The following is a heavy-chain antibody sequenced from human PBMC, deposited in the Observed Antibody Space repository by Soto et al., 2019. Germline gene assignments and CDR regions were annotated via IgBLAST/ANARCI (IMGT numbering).Heavy chain of an antibody. Sequence: PGGALKMSCMGSGYSFTTYWIGWVRQMPGKGLEWMGIIYPGDSDTRYSPSFQGQVTISADKSISTAYLQWSSLKASDTAMYYCARLRYCSGGSCYSPPCYCYYGMDVWGQVTTVIVSS. D-gene: IGHD2-15*01. CDR3: ARLRYCSGGSCYSPPCYCYYGMDV. CDR1: GYSFTTYW. V-gene: IGHV5-51*01. J-gene: IGHJ6*02. CDR2: IYPGDSDT.